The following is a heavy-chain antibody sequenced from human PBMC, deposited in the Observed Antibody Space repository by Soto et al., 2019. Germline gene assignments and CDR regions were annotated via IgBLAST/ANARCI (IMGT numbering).Heavy chain of an antibody. CDR2: IYPGDSDT. CDR3: VRVNSYYDFWSGYRNTKKYHYYYYYMDV. V-gene: IGHV5-51*01. J-gene: IGHJ6*03. CDR1: GYSFTSYW. Sequence: PGETLKISCKGSGYSFTSYWIGWVRQMPGKGLEWMGIIYPGDSDTRYSPSFQGQVTISADKSISTAYLQWSSLKASDTAMYYCVRVNSYYDFWSGYRNTKKYHYYYYYMDVWGKGTTVTVSS. D-gene: IGHD3-3*01.